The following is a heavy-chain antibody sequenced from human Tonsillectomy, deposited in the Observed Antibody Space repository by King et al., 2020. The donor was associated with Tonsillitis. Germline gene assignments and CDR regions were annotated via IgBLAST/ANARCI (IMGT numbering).Heavy chain of an antibody. Sequence: VQLVESGGGLFQPGGSRKLSGAASGFTLTSPPMPGFRQAPGKGLEWVSVIIGGVVRQYYANSVKGRFTISRDNSKNTMYLQMNILGAEDTALYYCAKAVTTTMVYYFDYWGQGTLVTVSS. CDR2: IIGGVVRQ. J-gene: IGHJ4*02. CDR3: AKAVTTTMVYYFDY. CDR1: GFTLTSPP. D-gene: IGHD5-18*01. V-gene: IGHV3-23*04.